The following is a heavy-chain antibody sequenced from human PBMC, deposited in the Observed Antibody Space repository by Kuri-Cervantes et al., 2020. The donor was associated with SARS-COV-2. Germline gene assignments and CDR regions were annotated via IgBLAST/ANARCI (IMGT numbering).Heavy chain of an antibody. J-gene: IGHJ4*02. CDR2: IYYSGST. CDR3: ARTLRFLEWFFDY. D-gene: IGHD3-3*01. V-gene: IGHV4-38-2*01. CDR1: GYSISSGYY. Sequence: GSLRLSCAVSGYSISSGYYWGWIRQPPGKGLEWIGYIYYSGSTYYNPSLKSRVTISVDTSKNQFSLKLSSVTAADTAVYYCARTLRFLEWFFDYWGQGTLVTVSS.